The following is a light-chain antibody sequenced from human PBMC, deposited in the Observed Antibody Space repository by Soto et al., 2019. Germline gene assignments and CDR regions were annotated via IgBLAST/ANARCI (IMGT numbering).Light chain of an antibody. J-gene: IGKJ4*01. CDR3: QQYDNLPLT. CDR2: DPS. CDR1: QDISNY. Sequence: DIQMTQSPSSLSASVGDRVTITCQASQDISNYLNWYQQKPGKAPKLLIYDPSNLETGVPSRFSGSGSGTDFSFTISSLQPEDIATYYFQQYDNLPLTFGGGTKVEIK. V-gene: IGKV1-33*01.